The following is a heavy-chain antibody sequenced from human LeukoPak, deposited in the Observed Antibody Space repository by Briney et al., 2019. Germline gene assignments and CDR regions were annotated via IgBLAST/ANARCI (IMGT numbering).Heavy chain of an antibody. CDR2: INYSGST. CDR3: ARGGRWFDP. V-gene: IGHV4-59*01. Sequence: PSETLSLTCTVSGGSISSYYWSWIRQPPGKGLEWIGYINYSGSTNYNPSLKSRVTISVDTSKNQFSLKLSSVTAADTAVYYCARGGRWFDPWGQGTLVTVSS. CDR1: GGSISSYY. J-gene: IGHJ5*02.